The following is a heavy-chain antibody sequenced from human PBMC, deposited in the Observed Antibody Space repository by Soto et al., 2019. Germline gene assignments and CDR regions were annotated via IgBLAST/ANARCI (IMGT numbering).Heavy chain of an antibody. Sequence: PGGSLRLSCSASGFPLGTHDMGWVRQAPGMGLEWVSSISGTGAKTYYSNAVTGRFTTSRDNSKNTLHLQMQNLRAEDTAIYYCARAMNYYDSKGWFDPWGQGTLVTVSS. J-gene: IGHJ5*02. V-gene: IGHV3-23*01. CDR3: ARAMNYYDSKGWFDP. CDR2: ISGTGAKT. CDR1: GFPLGTHD. D-gene: IGHD3-22*01.